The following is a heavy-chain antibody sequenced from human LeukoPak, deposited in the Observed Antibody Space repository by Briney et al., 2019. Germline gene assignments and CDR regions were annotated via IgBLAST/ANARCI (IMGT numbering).Heavy chain of an antibody. D-gene: IGHD3-22*01. CDR2: IDHSGST. V-gene: IGHV4-34*01. J-gene: IGHJ4*02. CDR3: ARGYYDSSGLYGY. CDR1: GGSFSGYY. Sequence: SETLSLTCAVYGGSFSGYYWSWIRQPPGKGLEWIGEIDHSGSTNYNPSLKSRVTISVDTSKNQFSLKLSSVTAADTAVYYCARGYYDSSGLYGYWGQGTLATVSS.